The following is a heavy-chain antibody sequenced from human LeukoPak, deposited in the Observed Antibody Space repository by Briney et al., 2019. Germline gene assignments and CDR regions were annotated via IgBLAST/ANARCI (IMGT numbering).Heavy chain of an antibody. J-gene: IGHJ6*02. CDR3: AGDRGSREDGMDV. CDR1: GFTFSSYG. Sequence: PGRSLRLSCAASGFTFSSYGMHWVRQAPGKGLEWVAVIWYDGNNKYYADSVKGRFTISRDNSKNTLYLQMNSLRAEDTAVYYCAGDRGSREDGMDVWGQGTTVTVSS. D-gene: IGHD1-26*01. V-gene: IGHV3-33*01. CDR2: IWYDGNNK.